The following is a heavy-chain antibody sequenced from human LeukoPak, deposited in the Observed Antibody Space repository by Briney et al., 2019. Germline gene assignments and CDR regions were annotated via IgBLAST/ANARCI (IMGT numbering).Heavy chain of an antibody. V-gene: IGHV3-7*04. Sequence: GGSLRLSCTVSGFTFSSYAISWVRQAPGKGLEWVANIKQDGSEKYYVDSVKGRFTISRDNARNSLYLQMNSLRAEDTAVYHCARELGDYGGKANWGQGTLVTVSS. J-gene: IGHJ4*02. CDR1: GFTFSSYA. D-gene: IGHD4-23*01. CDR3: ARELGDYGGKAN. CDR2: IKQDGSEK.